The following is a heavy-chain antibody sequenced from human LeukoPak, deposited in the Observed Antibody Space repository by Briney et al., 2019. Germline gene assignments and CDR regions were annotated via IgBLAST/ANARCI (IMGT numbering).Heavy chain of an antibody. V-gene: IGHV4-61*02. Sequence: SQTLSLTCTVSGGSISSGSYYWSWIRQPAGKGLEWIGRIYTSGSTNYNPSLKSRVTISVDTSENQFSLKLSSVTAADTAVYYCAGGEGPGAFDIWGQGTMVTVSS. J-gene: IGHJ3*02. CDR3: AGGEGPGAFDI. D-gene: IGHD3-16*01. CDR2: IYTSGST. CDR1: GGSISSGSYY.